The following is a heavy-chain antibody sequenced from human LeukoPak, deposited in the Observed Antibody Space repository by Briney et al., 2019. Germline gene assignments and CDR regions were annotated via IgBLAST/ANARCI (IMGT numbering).Heavy chain of an antibody. J-gene: IGHJ4*02. V-gene: IGHV3-23*01. D-gene: IGHD1-26*01. CDR1: GFTFSSYA. CDR3: AKGGTTWELPIRPLAG. CDR2: ISGSGDST. Sequence: GGSLRLSCAASGFTFSSYAMSWVRQAPGKGLEWVSAISGSGDSTYYADSVKGRFTISRDNSKNTLYLQLNSLRVEDTAVYYCAKGGTTWELPIRPLAGWGQGTLVTASS.